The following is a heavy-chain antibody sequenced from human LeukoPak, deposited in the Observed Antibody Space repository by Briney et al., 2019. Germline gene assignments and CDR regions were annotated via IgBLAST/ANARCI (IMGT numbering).Heavy chain of an antibody. J-gene: IGHJ4*02. CDR1: GFTFTSHV. Sequence: GGSLRLSCAASGFTFTSHVMNWVRQAPGKGLEWVSLISGSDGSTYYADSVKGRFTISRDNSKSTVYLQMNSLRAEDTAVYYCALRGGAAEGDFDYWDQGTLVTVSS. D-gene: IGHD6-25*01. CDR2: ISGSDGST. CDR3: ALRGGAAEGDFDY. V-gene: IGHV3-23*01.